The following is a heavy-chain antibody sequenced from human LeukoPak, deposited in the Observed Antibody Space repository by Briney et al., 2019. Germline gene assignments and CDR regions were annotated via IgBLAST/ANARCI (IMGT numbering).Heavy chain of an antibody. CDR2: ISAYNGNT. V-gene: IGHV1-18*01. D-gene: IGHD3-3*01. Sequence: ASVKVSCKASGYTFTSYGISWVRQAPGQGLEWMGWISAYNGNTNYAQKLQGRVTMTTDTSTSTAYMELRRLRSDDTAVYYCARGNYDFWSGYLMSYYYMDVWGKGTTVTVSS. J-gene: IGHJ6*03. CDR3: ARGNYDFWSGYLMSYYYMDV. CDR1: GYTFTSYG.